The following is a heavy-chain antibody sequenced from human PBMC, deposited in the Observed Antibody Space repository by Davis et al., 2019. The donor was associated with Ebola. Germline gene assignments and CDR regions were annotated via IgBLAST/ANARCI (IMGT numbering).Heavy chain of an antibody. CDR1: AGSISSSSYY. CDR3: ARDGAVSSVCLFDY. CDR2: IYYSGST. Sequence: PSETLSLTCTVSAGSISSSSYYSGWIRQPPGKGLEWIGSIYYSGSTYYNPSLKSRVTISVDTSKNQFSLKLSSVTAADTAVYYCARDGAVSSVCLFDYWGQGTLVTVSS. D-gene: IGHD3-10*01. V-gene: IGHV4-39*07. J-gene: IGHJ4*02.